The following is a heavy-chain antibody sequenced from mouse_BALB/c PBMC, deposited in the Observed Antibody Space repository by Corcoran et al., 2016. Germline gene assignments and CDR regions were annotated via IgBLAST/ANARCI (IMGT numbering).Heavy chain of an antibody. Sequence: EVQLQQSGAELVQPGASVKLSCTASGFNITDTYMHWVKQRPEQGLEWIGRIDPANGNTKYDPKFQGKATITADTSSNTAYLQLSSLTSEDTAVYYCANWDWYCDVWGAGTTVTVSS. D-gene: IGHD4-1*01. V-gene: IGHV14-3*02. CDR1: GFNITDTY. CDR2: IDPANGNT. J-gene: IGHJ1*01. CDR3: ANWDWYCDV.